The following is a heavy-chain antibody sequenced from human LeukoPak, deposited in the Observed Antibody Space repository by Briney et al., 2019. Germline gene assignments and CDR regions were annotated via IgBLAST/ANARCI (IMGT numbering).Heavy chain of an antibody. CDR3: ARTSKQQLTFDY. D-gene: IGHD6-13*01. J-gene: IGHJ4*02. V-gene: IGHV1-2*02. CDR1: GYTFTGYY. Sequence: ASVKVSCKASGYTFTGYYMHWVRQAPGQGLEWMGWIDPNSGGTNFAQKFQGRVTMTRDTSISTAYMELSRLRSDDTAVYYCARTSKQQLTFDYWGQGTLVTVSS. CDR2: IDPNSGGT.